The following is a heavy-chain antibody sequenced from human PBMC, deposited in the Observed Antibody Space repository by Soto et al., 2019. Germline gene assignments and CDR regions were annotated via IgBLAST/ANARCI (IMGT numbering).Heavy chain of an antibody. J-gene: IGHJ6*02. CDR2: IYTSGST. D-gene: IGHD3-10*01. CDR1: GGSISSYY. Sequence: PSETLSLTCTVSGGSISSYYWSWIRQPAGKGLEWIGRIYTSGSTSYNPSLKSRVTMSVGTSKNQFSLKLSSVTAADTAVYYCYGSGSYPYYGMDVWGQGTTVTVSS. CDR3: YGSGSYPYYGMDV. V-gene: IGHV4-4*07.